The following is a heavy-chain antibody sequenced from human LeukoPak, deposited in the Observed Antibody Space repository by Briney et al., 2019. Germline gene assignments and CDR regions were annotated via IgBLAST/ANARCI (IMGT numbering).Heavy chain of an antibody. V-gene: IGHV1-69*05. D-gene: IGHD3-22*01. CDR3: ARAGYYDSSGYSGNGFDP. CDR2: IIPIFGTA. Sequence: SVKVSCKASGGTFSSYAISRVRQAPGQGLEWMGGIIPIFGTANYAQKFQGRVTITTDESTSTAYMELSSLRSEDTAVYYCARAGYYDSSGYSGNGFDPWGQGTLVTVSS. J-gene: IGHJ5*02. CDR1: GGTFSSYA.